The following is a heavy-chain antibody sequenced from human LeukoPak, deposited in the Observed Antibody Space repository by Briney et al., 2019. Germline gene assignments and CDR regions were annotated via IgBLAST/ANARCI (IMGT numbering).Heavy chain of an antibody. CDR1: GFTVSGNY. CDR3: ARDHPYYHDN. CDR2: IYSAGST. J-gene: IGHJ4*02. D-gene: IGHD3-22*01. V-gene: IGHV3-53*01. Sequence: GGSLRLSCAASGFTVSGNYMSWVRQAPGKGLGWVSVIYSAGSTYYADSVRGRFTISRDNSKNALYLQMNSLRAEDTAVYYCARDHPYYHDNWGQGTLVTVSS.